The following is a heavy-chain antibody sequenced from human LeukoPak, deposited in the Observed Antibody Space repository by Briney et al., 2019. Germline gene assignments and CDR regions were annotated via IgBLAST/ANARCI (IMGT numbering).Heavy chain of an antibody. D-gene: IGHD1-1*01. CDR3: ARDYDWEVLSEPTPPYY. V-gene: IGHV1-18*01. J-gene: IGHJ4*02. Sequence: ASVKVSCKASGDTFTSYGISWVPQAPGQGLEWMGWISAYNGNTNYAQKLQGRVTMTTDTSTSTAYIELRSLRSHDTAVYYFARDYDWEVLSEPTPPYYWGQGTLVTVSS. CDR2: ISAYNGNT. CDR1: GDTFTSYG.